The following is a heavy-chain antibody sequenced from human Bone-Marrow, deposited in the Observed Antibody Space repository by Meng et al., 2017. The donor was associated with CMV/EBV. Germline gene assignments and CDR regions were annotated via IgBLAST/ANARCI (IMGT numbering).Heavy chain of an antibody. CDR1: GFTFSSYS. V-gene: IGHV3-48*04. D-gene: IGHD1-20*01. Sequence: GESLKISCAASGFTFSSYSMNWVRQAPGKGLEWVSYISSSSSTIYYADSAKGRFTISRDNAKNSLYLQMNSLRAEDTAVYYCARVLGGSITGTTGGPVGYWGQGTLVTVSS. CDR2: ISSSSSTI. CDR3: ARVLGGSITGTTGGPVGY. J-gene: IGHJ4*02.